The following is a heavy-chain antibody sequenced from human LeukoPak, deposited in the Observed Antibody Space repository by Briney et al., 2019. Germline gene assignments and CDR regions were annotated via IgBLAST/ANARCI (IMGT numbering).Heavy chain of an antibody. CDR3: ARESSGYFY. Sequence: GGSLRLSCAASGFTFSSYSMNWVRQAPGKGLEGVSSISSSSSFRYYADSAKGRFTISRDNAKNSLYLQTNSLRAEDTAVYYCARESSGYFYWGQGTLVTVSS. CDR1: GFTFSSYS. J-gene: IGHJ4*02. D-gene: IGHD3-22*01. CDR2: ISSSSSFR. V-gene: IGHV3-21*01.